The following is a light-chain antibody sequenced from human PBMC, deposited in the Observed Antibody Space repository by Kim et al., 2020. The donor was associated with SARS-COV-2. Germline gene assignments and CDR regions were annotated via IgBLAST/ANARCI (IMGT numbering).Light chain of an antibody. Sequence: DIQMTQSPSTLSASVGDRVTITCRASQSISSWLAWYQQKPGKAPKLLIYKASSLESGVPSRFSGSGSGTEFTLTISSLQPDDFATYYCQQYNGSPCTFGQGAKVDIK. CDR2: KAS. CDR1: QSISSW. J-gene: IGKJ1*01. V-gene: IGKV1-5*03. CDR3: QQYNGSPCT.